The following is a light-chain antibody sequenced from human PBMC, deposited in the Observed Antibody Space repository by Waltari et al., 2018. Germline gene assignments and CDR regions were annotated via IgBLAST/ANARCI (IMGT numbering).Light chain of an antibody. J-gene: IGKJ4*01. CDR1: QSLLQSNGNHY. CDR2: LGS. CDR3: QQYCSSPLT. Sequence: DIVLTQSPLSLPVAPGEPASISCRSSQSLLQSNGNHYLDWYLQKPGQSQRLLIFLGSNRASEVPDRFSGSGSGTDFTLKISRVEAEDVGVYYCQQYCSSPLTFGGGTKVEIK. V-gene: IGKV2-28*01.